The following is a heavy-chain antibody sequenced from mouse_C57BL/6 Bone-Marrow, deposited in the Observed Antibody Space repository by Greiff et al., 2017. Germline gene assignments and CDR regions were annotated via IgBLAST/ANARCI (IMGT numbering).Heavy chain of an antibody. CDR1: GYTFTTYW. V-gene: IGHV1-7*01. Sequence: QVQLKESGAELTKPGASVKLSCKASGYTFTTYWMHWVKQRPGQGLEWIGYINPSSGYTKYNQKFKDQATLTADKSSSTAYMQLSSLTYEDSAVYYCARLLRDYWGQGTTLTVSS. CDR2: INPSSGYT. D-gene: IGHD1-1*01. CDR3: ARLLRDY. J-gene: IGHJ2*01.